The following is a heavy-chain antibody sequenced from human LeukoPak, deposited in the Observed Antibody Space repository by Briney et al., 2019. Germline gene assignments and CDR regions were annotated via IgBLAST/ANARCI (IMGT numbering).Heavy chain of an antibody. V-gene: IGHV4-4*07. CDR3: ARGNTNWEEINY. Sequence: PSETLSLTCTVSGGSISSYYWNWIRQPAGKGLEWIGRIYASESTNYNPSLKSRVTMSVDTSKNQFSLKLSSVTAADTAVYYCARGNTNWEEINYWGQGTLVTVSS. D-gene: IGHD1-1*01. CDR1: GGSISSYY. J-gene: IGHJ4*02. CDR2: IYASEST.